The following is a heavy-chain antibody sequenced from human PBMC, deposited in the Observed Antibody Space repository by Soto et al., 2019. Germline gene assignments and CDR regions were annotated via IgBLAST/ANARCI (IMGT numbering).Heavy chain of an antibody. CDR2: IYYSGST. CDR3: ARAILSYYDSSGYCYFDY. Sequence: SETLSLTCTVSGGSISSYYWSWIRQPPGKGLEWIGYIYYSGSTNYSPSLKSRVTISVDTSKNQFSLKLSSVTAADTAVYYCARAILSYYDSSGYCYFDYWGQGTLVTVSS. D-gene: IGHD3-22*01. J-gene: IGHJ4*02. V-gene: IGHV4-59*01. CDR1: GGSISSYY.